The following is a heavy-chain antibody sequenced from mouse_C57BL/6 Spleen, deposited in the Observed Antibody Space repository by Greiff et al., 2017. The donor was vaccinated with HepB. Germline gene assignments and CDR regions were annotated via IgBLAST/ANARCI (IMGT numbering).Heavy chain of an antibody. CDR3: APSDYGSSDWYFDV. Sequence: VQLQQSGPELVKPGASVKISCKASGYAFSSSWMNWVKQRPGKGLEWIGRIYPGDGDTNYNGKFKGKATLTADKSSSTAYMQLSSLTSEDSAVYFGAPSDYGSSDWYFDVGGTGTTVTVSS. V-gene: IGHV1-82*01. J-gene: IGHJ1*03. D-gene: IGHD1-1*01. CDR1: GYAFSSSW. CDR2: IYPGDGDT.